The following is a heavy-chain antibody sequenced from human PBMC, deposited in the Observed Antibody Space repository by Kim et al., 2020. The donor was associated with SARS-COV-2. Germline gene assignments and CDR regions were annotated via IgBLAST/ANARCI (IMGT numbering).Heavy chain of an antibody. Sequence: SETLSLTCAVSGGSISSSNWWSWVRQPPGKGLEWIGEIYHSGSTNYNPSLKSRVTISVDKSKNQFSLKLSSVTAADTAVYYCARDLMGWGYYFDYWGQGTLVTVSS. CDR1: GGSISSSNW. CDR2: IYHSGST. D-gene: IGHD3-16*01. J-gene: IGHJ4*02. V-gene: IGHV4-4*02. CDR3: ARDLMGWGYYFDY.